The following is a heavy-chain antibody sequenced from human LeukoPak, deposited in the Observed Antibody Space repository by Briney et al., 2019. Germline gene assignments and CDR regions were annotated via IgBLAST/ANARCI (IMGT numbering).Heavy chain of an antibody. D-gene: IGHD6-19*01. CDR3: AKLIAVADTDDY. CDR2: ISYDGSNK. V-gene: IGHV3-30-3*02. CDR1: GFTFSSYA. J-gene: IGHJ4*02. Sequence: GGSLRLSCAASGFTFSSYAMHWVRQAPGKGLEWVAVISYDGSNKYYADSVKGRFTISRDDSKSTLYLQLNSLRAEDTAVYYCAKLIAVADTDDYWGQGALVTVSS.